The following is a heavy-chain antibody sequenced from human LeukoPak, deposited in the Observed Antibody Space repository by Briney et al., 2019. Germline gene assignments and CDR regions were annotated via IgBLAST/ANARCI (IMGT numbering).Heavy chain of an antibody. CDR3: ATGELAYCGGDCSRSLPPDY. J-gene: IGHJ4*02. CDR1: GYTLTELS. Sequence: ASVKVSCKVSGYTLTELSMHWVRQAPGKGLEWMGGFDPEDGGTIYAQKFQGRVTMTEDTSTDTAYMELSSLRSEDTAVYYCATGELAYCGGDCSRSLPPDYWGQGTLVTVSS. CDR2: FDPEDGGT. V-gene: IGHV1-24*01. D-gene: IGHD2-21*02.